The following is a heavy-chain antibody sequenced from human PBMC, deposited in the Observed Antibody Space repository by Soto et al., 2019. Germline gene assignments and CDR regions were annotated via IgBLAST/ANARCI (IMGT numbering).Heavy chain of an antibody. CDR2: ISYDGSNK. D-gene: IGHD5-18*01. CDR1: GFAFSSYA. CDR3: ARDLPHRGYSYGYFDY. Sequence: PGGSLRLSCAAPGFAFSSYAMHWVRQAPGKELEWVAVISYDGSNKYYADSVKGRFTISRDNSKNTLYLQMNSLRAEDTTVYYCARDLPHRGYSYGYFDYWGQGTLVTVSS. V-gene: IGHV3-30-3*01. J-gene: IGHJ4*02.